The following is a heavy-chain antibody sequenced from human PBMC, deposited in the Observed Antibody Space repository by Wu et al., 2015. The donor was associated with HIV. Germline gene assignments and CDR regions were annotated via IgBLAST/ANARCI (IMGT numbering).Heavy chain of an antibody. D-gene: IGHD4-17*01. V-gene: IGHV1-69*12. J-gene: IGHJ3*02. Sequence: QVQLVQSGSEVKKPESSVKVSCKASGGTLSSYAINWVRQAPGQGLEWMGGIIPMVGTTNYAQKFQDRVIITADESTNTAYMEVRGLRSEDTAVYYCARERGYGDYGQDALDIWGQGTMVTVSS. CDR2: IIPMVGTT. CDR3: ARERGYGDYGQDALDI. CDR1: GGTLSSYA.